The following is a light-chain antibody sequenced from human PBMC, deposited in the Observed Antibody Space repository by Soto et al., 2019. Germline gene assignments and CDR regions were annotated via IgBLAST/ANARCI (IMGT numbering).Light chain of an antibody. V-gene: IGKV1-5*01. CDR3: QQYHSYRT. Sequence: DIQMTQSPSTLSASVGDGVIITCRASQSISNWLAWYQQKPGKAPKLLMYDVSSLESGVPSRFSGSGSGTEFTLTISSLQSDDFATYYCQQYHSYRTFGQGTKVDIK. CDR1: QSISNW. J-gene: IGKJ1*01. CDR2: DVS.